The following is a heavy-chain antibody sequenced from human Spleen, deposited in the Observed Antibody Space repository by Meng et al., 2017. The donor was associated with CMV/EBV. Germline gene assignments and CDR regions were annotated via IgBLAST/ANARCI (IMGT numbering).Heavy chain of an antibody. V-gene: IGHV3-23*01. CDR3: AKGSASGYYSGMDV. J-gene: IGHJ6*02. D-gene: IGHD2-15*01. CDR2: ISGSGGST. CDR1: GFTFSSYG. Sequence: GGSLRLSCAASGFTFSSYGMSWVRQAPGKGLEWVSAISGSGGSTYYADSVKGRFTISRDNSKNTLYLQMNSLRAEDTAVYYCAKGSASGYYSGMDVWGQGTTVTVSS.